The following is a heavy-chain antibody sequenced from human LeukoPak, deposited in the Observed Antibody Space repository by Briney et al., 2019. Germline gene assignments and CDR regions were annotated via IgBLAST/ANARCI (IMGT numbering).Heavy chain of an antibody. J-gene: IGHJ4*02. CDR2: IYPGDSAT. CDR1: GYSFTSYW. CDR3: ARFQRRGWSCDY. Sequence: RGESLKFPAKGSGYSFTSYWGDWVGQMQGKGLKWLGIIYPGDSATRYSPSFQGQATISADKSSSTAYLQWSNLMPSDTAMYDCARFQRRGWSCDYLRQRTLVTLS. V-gene: IGHV5-51*01. D-gene: IGHD6-19*01.